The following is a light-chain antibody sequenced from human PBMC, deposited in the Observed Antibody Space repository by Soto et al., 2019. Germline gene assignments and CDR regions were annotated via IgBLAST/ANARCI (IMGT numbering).Light chain of an antibody. V-gene: IGKV1-5*01. Sequence: DIQMTQSPSTLSASVGDRVTITCRASQSISSWLAWYHQKPGKAPKLLIYDASSLESGVPSRFSGSGSGTEFTLTISSLQPDDFATYYCQQYNSYSRTFGQGTKVAIK. J-gene: IGKJ1*01. CDR2: DAS. CDR1: QSISSW. CDR3: QQYNSYSRT.